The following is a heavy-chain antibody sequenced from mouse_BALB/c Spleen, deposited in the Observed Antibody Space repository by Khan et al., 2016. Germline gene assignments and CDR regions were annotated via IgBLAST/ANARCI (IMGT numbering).Heavy chain of an antibody. CDR1: GFTFSDYY. CDR3: ARCDGNYGYFDV. V-gene: IGHV5-4*02. CDR2: ISDGGAYT. Sequence: EVELVESGGGLVKPGGSLKLSCAASGFTFSDYYMYWVRQTPEKRLEWVATISDGGAYTYYPDSVKGRFTISRDNAKNNLYLQMSSLKSEDTAMYYCARCDGNYGYFDVWGAGTTVTVSS. D-gene: IGHD2-3*01. J-gene: IGHJ1*01.